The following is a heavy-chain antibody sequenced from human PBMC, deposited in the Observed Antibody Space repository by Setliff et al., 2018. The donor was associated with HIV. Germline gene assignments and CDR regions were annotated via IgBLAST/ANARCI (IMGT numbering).Heavy chain of an antibody. CDR3: ARLPYYVSGGVFDH. V-gene: IGHV5-51*01. CDR1: GYSFTTFW. CDR2: IYPGDSDT. D-gene: IGHD3-10*01. J-gene: IGHJ4*02. Sequence: GESLKISCKGSGYSFTTFWIAWARQMPGKGLEWMGIIYPGDSDTRYNPSFEGQVTVSADKTITTAYLQLTSLKASDTAMYFCARLPYYVSGGVFDHWGKGTLVTVSS.